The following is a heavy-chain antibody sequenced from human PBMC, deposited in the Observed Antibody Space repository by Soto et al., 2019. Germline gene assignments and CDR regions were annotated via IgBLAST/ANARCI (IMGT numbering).Heavy chain of an antibody. Sequence: PGGALRRYSADSGFTLSSYAMSWVRQAPGKGLEWVSAISGSGGSTYYADSVKGRFTISRDNSKNTLYLQMNSLRAEDTAVYYCAKGDSSGYYLAYYYYGMGVWPPGSTVTLYS. V-gene: IGHV3-23*01. CDR3: AKGDSSGYYLAYYYYGMGV. CDR1: GFTLSSYA. CDR2: ISGSGGST. J-gene: IGHJ6*02. D-gene: IGHD3-22*01.